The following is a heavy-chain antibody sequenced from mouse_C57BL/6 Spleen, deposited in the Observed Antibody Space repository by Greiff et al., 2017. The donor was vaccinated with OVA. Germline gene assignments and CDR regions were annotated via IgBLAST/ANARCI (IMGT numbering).Heavy chain of an antibody. V-gene: IGHV1-82*01. CDR1: GYAFSSSW. CDR3: ARALTTVAFDC. D-gene: IGHD1-1*01. CDR2: IYPGDGDT. J-gene: IGHJ2*01. Sequence: VQLQQSGPELVKPGASVKISCKASGYAFSSSWMNWVKQRPGKGLEWIGRIYPGDGDTNYNGKFKGKATLTADKSSTTAYMQRSSLTSEDAAVYCGARALTTVAFDCWGQGTTLTVSS.